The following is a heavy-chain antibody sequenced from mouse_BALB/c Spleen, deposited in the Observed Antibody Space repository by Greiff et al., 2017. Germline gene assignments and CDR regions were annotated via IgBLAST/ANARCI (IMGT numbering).Heavy chain of an antibody. CDR1: GFTFSSFG. Sequence: DVQLQESGGGLVQPGGSRKLSCAASGFTFSSFGMHWVRQAPEKGLEWVAYISSGSSTIYYADTVKGRFTISRDNPKNTLFLQMTSLRSEDTAMYYCARFSPKVRGAMDYWGQGTSVTVSS. J-gene: IGHJ4*01. CDR3: ARFSPKVRGAMDY. V-gene: IGHV5-17*02. D-gene: IGHD2-14*01. CDR2: ISSGSSTI.